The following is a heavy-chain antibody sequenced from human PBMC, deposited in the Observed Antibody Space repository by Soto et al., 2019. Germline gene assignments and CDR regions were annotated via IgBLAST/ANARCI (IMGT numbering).Heavy chain of an antibody. CDR3: ARVGYCSSTSCYVGGAFDI. Sequence: SVKVSCKASGGTFSSYTISWVRQAPGQGLEWMGRIIPILGIANYAQKFQGRVTITADKSTSTAYMELSSLRSEDTAVYYCARVGYCSSTSCYVGGAFDIWGQGTMVTVSS. CDR2: IIPILGIA. V-gene: IGHV1-69*02. D-gene: IGHD2-2*01. CDR1: GGTFSSYT. J-gene: IGHJ3*02.